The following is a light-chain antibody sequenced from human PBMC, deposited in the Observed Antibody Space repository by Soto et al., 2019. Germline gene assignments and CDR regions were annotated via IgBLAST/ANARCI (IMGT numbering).Light chain of an antibody. J-gene: IGLJ2*01. V-gene: IGLV2-11*01. CDR1: SSDVGTYNY. CDR3: CSYAGGYTHAV. Sequence: ALTQPRSVSGPPGQSVSISCSGTSSDVGTYNYVSWYQQHPGKAPKLMIYDVSKRPSGVPDRFSGSKSGNTASLTISGLQAEDEADYYCCSYAGGYTHAVFGGGTKVTVL. CDR2: DVS.